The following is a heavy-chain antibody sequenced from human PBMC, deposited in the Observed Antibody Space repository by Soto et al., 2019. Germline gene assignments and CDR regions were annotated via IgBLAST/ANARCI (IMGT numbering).Heavy chain of an antibody. V-gene: IGHV3-30-3*01. Sequence: TGGSLRLSCAASGFTFSSYTMHWVRQAPGKGLEWVALISYDGSNKYYADSVKGRFTISRDNSEKTLYLQMNSLRAEDTATYFCATAYYDSRGFQDRWGQGTLVTVSS. D-gene: IGHD3-22*01. J-gene: IGHJ5*02. CDR1: GFTFSSYT. CDR3: ATAYYDSRGFQDR. CDR2: ISYDGSNK.